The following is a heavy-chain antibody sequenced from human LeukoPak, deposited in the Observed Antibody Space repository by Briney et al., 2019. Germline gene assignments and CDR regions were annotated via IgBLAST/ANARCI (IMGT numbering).Heavy chain of an antibody. CDR2: IYYSGST. CDR3: ARGFYDILTGPFDY. J-gene: IGHJ4*02. Sequence: TPPETLSLTCTVSGGSISSGGYYWSWIRQHPGKGLEWIGYIYYSGSTYYNPSLKSRVTISVDTSKNQFSLKLSSVTAADTAVYYCARGFYDILTGPFDYWGQGTLVTVSS. D-gene: IGHD3-9*01. V-gene: IGHV4-31*03. CDR1: GGSISSGGYY.